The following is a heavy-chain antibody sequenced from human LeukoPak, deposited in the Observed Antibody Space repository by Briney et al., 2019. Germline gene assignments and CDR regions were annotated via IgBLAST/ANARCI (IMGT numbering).Heavy chain of an antibody. CDR3: ARLARILTGYYQY. V-gene: IGHV1-18*01. J-gene: IGHJ4*02. CDR1: GYTFTSYG. Sequence: ASVKVSCKASGYTFTSYGISWVRQASGQGLEWMGWISAYNGNTNYAQKFQGRVTMTRDTSISTAYMELSRLRSDDTAVYYCARLARILTGYYQYWGQGTLVTVSS. D-gene: IGHD3-9*01. CDR2: ISAYNGNT.